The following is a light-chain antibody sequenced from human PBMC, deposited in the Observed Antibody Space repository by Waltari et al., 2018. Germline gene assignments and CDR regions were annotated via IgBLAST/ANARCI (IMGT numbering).Light chain of an antibody. J-gene: IGKJ1*01. Sequence: ELVLTNSPGTLSLSPGDRAPLACRASQSVSRTLAWYQQKPGQAPSLLIYAASTRAPGIPDRFSGSGSGTGFSLTISRLEPEDFAVYHCQHYVRLPATFGQGTKVEIK. CDR2: AAS. CDR1: QSVSRT. V-gene: IGKV3-20*01. CDR3: QHYVRLPAT.